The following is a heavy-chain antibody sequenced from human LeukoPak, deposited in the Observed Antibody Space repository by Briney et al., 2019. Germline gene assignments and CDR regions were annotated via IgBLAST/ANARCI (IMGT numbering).Heavy chain of an antibody. J-gene: IGHJ4*02. CDR2: IYYSGST. CDR3: ARWGIAAAGTWD. Sequence: RSSETLSLTCTVSGGSISSGGYYWSWIRQHPGKGLEWIGYIYYSGSTYYNPSLKSRVTISVDTSKNQFSLKLSSVTAADTAVYYCARWGIAAAGTWDWGQGTLVTVSS. V-gene: IGHV4-31*03. D-gene: IGHD6-13*01. CDR1: GGSISSGGYY.